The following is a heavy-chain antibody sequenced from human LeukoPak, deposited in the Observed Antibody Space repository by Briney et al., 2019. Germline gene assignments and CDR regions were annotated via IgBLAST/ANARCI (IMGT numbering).Heavy chain of an antibody. CDR2: IYYTEGT. J-gene: IGHJ4*02. V-gene: IGHV4-59*08. CDR1: GGSIGSDY. CDR3: AKYGNSGWVIDN. Sequence: SATLSLTCTVSGGSIGSDYWTWIRQPPGKGLEYIGYIYYTEGTNYNPSLKSRVTISVDTSKNQFSLKLSSVTAADTAVYFCAKYGNSGWVIDNWGQGTLVTVSS. D-gene: IGHD6-19*01.